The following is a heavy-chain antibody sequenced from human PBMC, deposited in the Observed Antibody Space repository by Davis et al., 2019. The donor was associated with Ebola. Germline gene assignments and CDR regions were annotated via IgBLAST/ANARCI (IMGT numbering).Heavy chain of an antibody. CDR2: IYPGDSDT. J-gene: IGHJ4*02. V-gene: IGHV5-51*01. D-gene: IGHD3-10*01. CDR3: ASPSAGVVNY. CDR1: GYTFTSYW. Sequence: GGSLRLSCKASGYTFTSYWIGWVRQMPGKGLEWMGIIYPGDSDTRYSPSFQGQVTISADKSISTAYLQLSSLKASDTAMYYCASPSAGVVNYWGQGNLVTVSS.